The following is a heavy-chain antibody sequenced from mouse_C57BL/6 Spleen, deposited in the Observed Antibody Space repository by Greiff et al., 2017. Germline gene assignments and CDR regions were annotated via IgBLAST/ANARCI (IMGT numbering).Heavy chain of an antibody. CDR1: GFTFSNYW. CDR3: TGGLRLAH. CDR2: IRLKSDNYAT. V-gene: IGHV6-3*01. Sequence: ESGGGLVQPGGSMKLSCVASGFTFSNYWMNWVRQSPEKGLEWVAQIRLKSDNYATHYAESVKGRFTISRDDSKSSVYLQMNNLRAEDTGIYYCTGGLRLAHWGQGTLVTVSA. D-gene: IGHD3-1*01. J-gene: IGHJ3*01.